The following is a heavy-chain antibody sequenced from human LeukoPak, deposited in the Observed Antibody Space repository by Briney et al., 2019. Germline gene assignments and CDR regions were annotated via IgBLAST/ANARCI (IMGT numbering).Heavy chain of an antibody. Sequence: SETLSLTCTVPGGSISGNYWSWIRQPPGKGLEWIGYIYYSGSTKSSPSLKSRVTISVDTSKNQFSLKLSSVTAADTAVHYCARGQQWLNKNYDYWGQGTLVTVSS. CDR1: GGSISGNY. J-gene: IGHJ4*02. CDR2: IYYSGST. D-gene: IGHD6-19*01. CDR3: ARGQQWLNKNYDY. V-gene: IGHV4-59*12.